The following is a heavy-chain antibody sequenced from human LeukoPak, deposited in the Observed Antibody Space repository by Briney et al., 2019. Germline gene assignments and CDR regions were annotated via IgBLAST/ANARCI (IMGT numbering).Heavy chain of an antibody. D-gene: IGHD2-21*01. Sequence: GGSLRLSCAASGFTFSSYAMSWVRQAPGKGLEWVSAINGGGGSTYYADSVKGRFTISRDNSKNTLYLQMNSLRPEDAAVYYCAKAPVTTCRGAYCYPFDYWGQGTLVTVSS. CDR2: INGGGGST. CDR3: AKAPVTTCRGAYCYPFDY. J-gene: IGHJ4*02. V-gene: IGHV3-23*01. CDR1: GFTFSSYA.